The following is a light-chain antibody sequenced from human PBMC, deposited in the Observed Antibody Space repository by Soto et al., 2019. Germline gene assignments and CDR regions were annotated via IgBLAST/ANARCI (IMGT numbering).Light chain of an antibody. CDR3: QQYGTSPWT. Sequence: EIVLTQSPGTLSLSPGERATLSCRASQTVLNNYLTWYQQKPGQAPRLLIYDVSNRATGIPARFSGSGSGTDFTLTISRLEPEDFAVYYCQQYGTSPWTFGQGTKVDI. CDR2: DVS. J-gene: IGKJ1*01. CDR1: QTVLNNY. V-gene: IGKV3-20*01.